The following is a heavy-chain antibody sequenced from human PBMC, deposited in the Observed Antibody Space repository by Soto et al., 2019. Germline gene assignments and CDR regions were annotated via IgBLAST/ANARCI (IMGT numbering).Heavy chain of an antibody. J-gene: IGHJ4*02. CDR3: VAPQGSWNYWTIFDH. Sequence: TLSLTCSVSGGSLSSGGYSWSWIRQPPGKGLEWIGYIYHSGSTYYNPSLKSRVTISRDNSKNTVYLQMNSLRVDDTAVYYCVAPQGSWNYWTIFDHWGQGTLVTVSS. D-gene: IGHD3-10*01. V-gene: IGHV4-30-2*01. CDR1: GGSLSSGGYS. CDR2: IYHSGST.